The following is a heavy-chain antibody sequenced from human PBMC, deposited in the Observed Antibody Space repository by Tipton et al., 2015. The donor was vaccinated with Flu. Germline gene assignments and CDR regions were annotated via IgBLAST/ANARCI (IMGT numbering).Heavy chain of an antibody. J-gene: IGHJ4*02. D-gene: IGHD2-2*01. V-gene: IGHV4-38-2*02. Sequence: GEALGSNHFWGWIRQPPGRGLEWIGNIFHSGNTYHNPSLKSRVTITVDTSKNQFSLQLRSVTAADTAVYYCARDPSLGMPDYFDSWGQGTLVTASS. CDR2: IFHSGNT. CDR3: ARDPSLGMPDYFDS. CDR1: GEALGSNHF.